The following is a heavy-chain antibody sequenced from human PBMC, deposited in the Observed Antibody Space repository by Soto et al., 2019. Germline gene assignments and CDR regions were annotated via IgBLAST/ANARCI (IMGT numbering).Heavy chain of an antibody. D-gene: IGHD1-26*01. Sequence: EVHLVESGGGLVQTGGSLRLSCAIFESTVSRDWMNWVRQAPGKGLEWVAHINQDGSEKYYVDSVKGRFTISRDNAKKSLYLQMIGLRPAETAMYCCSGGVGASFWGEGTLVTVSS. V-gene: IGHV3-7*04. CDR2: INQDGSEK. CDR1: ESTVSRDW. CDR3: SGGVGASF. J-gene: IGHJ4*02.